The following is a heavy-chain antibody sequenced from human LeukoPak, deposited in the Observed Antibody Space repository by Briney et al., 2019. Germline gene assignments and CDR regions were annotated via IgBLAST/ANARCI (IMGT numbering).Heavy chain of an antibody. CDR3: ARSPTKFYCGAGSCYLDY. V-gene: IGHV3-11*01. J-gene: IGHJ4*02. D-gene: IGHD2-15*01. CDR1: GFTFSDYY. CDR2: ITSSGSPV. Sequence: GGSLRLSCAASGFTFSDYYMIWIRQAPGKGLEWVSCITSSGSPVYYADSVKGRFTISRDNAKNSLYLQMNSLRAEDTAVYYCARSPTKFYCGAGSCYLDYWGQGTLVTVSS.